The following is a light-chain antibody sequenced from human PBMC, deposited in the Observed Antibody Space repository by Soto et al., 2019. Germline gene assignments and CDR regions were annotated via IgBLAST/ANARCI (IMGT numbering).Light chain of an antibody. CDR3: QQYGSSLPVT. V-gene: IGKV3-20*01. CDR1: ESISSSY. J-gene: IGKJ4*01. CDR2: GAS. Sequence: ETVFTQSPGTLSLSPGERATLSCRASESISSSYLAWYQQKPGQAPRLLIYGASSGATGIPDRFSGSGSGTDFTLTISRLEPEDFAVYYCQQYGSSLPVTFGGGTKVDIK.